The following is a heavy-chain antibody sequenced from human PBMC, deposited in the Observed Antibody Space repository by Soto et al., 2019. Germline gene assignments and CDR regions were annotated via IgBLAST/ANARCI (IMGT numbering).Heavy chain of an antibody. CDR2: INPNSGGT. D-gene: IGHD6-19*01. CDR1: GYTFTGYY. J-gene: IGHJ6*02. V-gene: IGHV1-2*04. CDR3: ARSRGYSSGWYGYYYYGMDV. Sequence: QVQQVQSGAEVKKPGASVKVSCKASGYTFTGYYMHWVRQAPGQGLEWMGWINPNSGGTNYAQKFQGWVTMTRDTSISTAYMELSRLRSDDTAVYYCARSRGYSSGWYGYYYYGMDVWGQGTTVTVSS.